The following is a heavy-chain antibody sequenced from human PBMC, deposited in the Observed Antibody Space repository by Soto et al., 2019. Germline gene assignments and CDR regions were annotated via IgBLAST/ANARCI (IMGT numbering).Heavy chain of an antibody. V-gene: IGHV3-30*18. CDR3: AEGVVVTAKYFHH. CDR1: GFTFSSYG. J-gene: IGHJ1*01. CDR2: ISYDESNK. D-gene: IGHD6-6*01. Sequence: GGSLRLSCAASGFTFSSYGMHWVRQAPGKGLEWVAVISYDESNKYYADSVKGRFTISRDNSKNTLYLQMNSLGPEDTALYYCAEGVVVTAKYFHHWGQGTMFTVSS.